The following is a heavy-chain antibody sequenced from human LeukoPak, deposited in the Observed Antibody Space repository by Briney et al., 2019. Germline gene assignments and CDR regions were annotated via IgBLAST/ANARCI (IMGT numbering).Heavy chain of an antibody. Sequence: GGSLRLSCAASGFTFSSYSMNWVRQAPGKGLEWVSYISRSSSGIFYADSVKGRFTISRDNAKNSLYLQVNSLRAEDTAVYYCATSGYDYGYFDYWGQGTLVTVSS. V-gene: IGHV3-48*01. CDR1: GFTFSSYS. CDR2: ISRSSSGI. D-gene: IGHD5-12*01. J-gene: IGHJ4*02. CDR3: ATSGYDYGYFDY.